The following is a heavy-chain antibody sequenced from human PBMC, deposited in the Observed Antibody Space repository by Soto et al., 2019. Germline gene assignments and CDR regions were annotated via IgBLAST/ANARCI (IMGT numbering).Heavy chain of an antibody. Sequence: QVQLVESGGGVVQPGRSLRLSCAASGFTFSSYAMHWVHQAPGKGLEWVAVISYDGSNKYYADSVKGRFTISRDNSKNTLYLQMNSLRAEDTAVYYCARDSTVTTQGVFDYWGQGTLVTVSS. CDR3: ARDSTVTTQGVFDY. CDR2: ISYDGSNK. J-gene: IGHJ4*02. V-gene: IGHV3-30-3*01. CDR1: GFTFSSYA. D-gene: IGHD4-17*01.